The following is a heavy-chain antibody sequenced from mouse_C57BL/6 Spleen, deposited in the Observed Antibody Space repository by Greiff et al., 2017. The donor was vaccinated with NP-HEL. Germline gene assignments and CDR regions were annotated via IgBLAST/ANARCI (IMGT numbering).Heavy chain of an antibody. CDR3: ARDYDYDVYYAMDY. J-gene: IGHJ4*01. V-gene: IGHV1-76*01. D-gene: IGHD2-4*01. CDR2: IYPGSGNT. Sequence: QVHVKQSGAELVRPGASVKLSCKASGYTFTDYYINWVKQRPGQGLEWIAMIYPGSGNTYYNEKFKGKATLTAEKSSSTAYMQLSSLTSEDSAVYFCARDYDYDVYYAMDYWGQGTSVTVSS. CDR1: GYTFTDYY.